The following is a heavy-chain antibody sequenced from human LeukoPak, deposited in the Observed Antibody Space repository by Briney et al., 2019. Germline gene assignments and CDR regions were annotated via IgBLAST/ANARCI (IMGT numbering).Heavy chain of an antibody. J-gene: IGHJ4*02. CDR2: VNPSGGGT. CDR3: ARPRNIVASPFDY. V-gene: IGHV1-46*01. D-gene: IGHD5-12*01. CDR1: GYTFTTYY. Sequence: GASVKVSCKASGYTFTTYYLHWVRQVPGQGLEWMGVVNPSGGGTDYAQQFQGRVTLTRDTSTSTVYMEVSGLRPEDTAVYYCARPRNIVASPFDYWGQGTLVTVSS.